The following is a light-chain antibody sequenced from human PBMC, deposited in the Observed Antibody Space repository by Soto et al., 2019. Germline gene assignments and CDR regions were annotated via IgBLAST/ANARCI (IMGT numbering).Light chain of an antibody. J-gene: IGLJ3*02. CDR3: QSYDSSLSAWV. CDR2: GTS. Sequence: QSVLTQPPSVSGAPGQRVTISCTGSSSNIGAGFDVHWYQHLPGTAPKLLIYGTSNRPSGVPDRFSGSKSGASGSLAITGLQAEDESDYYCQSYDSSLSAWVFGGGTKLTVL. V-gene: IGLV1-40*01. CDR1: SSNIGAGFD.